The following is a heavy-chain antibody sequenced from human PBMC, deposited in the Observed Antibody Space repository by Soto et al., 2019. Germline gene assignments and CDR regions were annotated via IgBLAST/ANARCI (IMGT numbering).Heavy chain of an antibody. J-gene: IGHJ4*02. V-gene: IGHV3-23*01. CDR3: AKARAFNCSSTSCSLASTDY. CDR2: ISGSGGST. Sequence: GGSRRLSCAASGFTFSSYAMSWVRQAPGKGLEWVSAISGSGGSTYYADSVKGRFTISRDNSKNTLYLQMNSLRAEDTAVYYCAKARAFNCSSTSCSLASTDYWGQGTLVTVSS. D-gene: IGHD2-2*01. CDR1: GFTFSSYA.